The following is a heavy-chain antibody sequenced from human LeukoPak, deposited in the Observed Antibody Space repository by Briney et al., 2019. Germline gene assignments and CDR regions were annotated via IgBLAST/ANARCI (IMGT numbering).Heavy chain of an antibody. CDR2: LSRSGGSI. CDR1: EFTFSSHS. V-gene: IGHV3-21*01. CDR3: ARSLKVSAALDVFDI. D-gene: IGHD2-2*01. Sequence: GGSLRLSCAASEFTFSSHSMNWVRQAPGKGLEWVSSLSRSGGSIYYADSLKGRFTISRDNAKNSLYLQMNSLRAEDTAVYFCARSLKVSAALDVFDIWGQGTMVTVSS. J-gene: IGHJ3*02.